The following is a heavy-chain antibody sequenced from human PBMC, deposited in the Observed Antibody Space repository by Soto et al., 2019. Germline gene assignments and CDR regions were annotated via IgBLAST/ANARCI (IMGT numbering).Heavy chain of an antibody. CDR3: ASRAVAGTVVSDD. J-gene: IGHJ4*02. D-gene: IGHD6-19*01. CDR1: GFTFSSYG. V-gene: IGHV3-30*03. CDR2: ISYDGSNK. Sequence: QVQLVESGGGVVQPGRSLRLSCAASGFTFSSYGMHWVRQAPGKGLEWVAVISYDGSNKYYADSVKGRFTISRDNSTNPLYLQMNSLSAADTALYCCASRAVAGTVVSDDWGQGTLVTVSP.